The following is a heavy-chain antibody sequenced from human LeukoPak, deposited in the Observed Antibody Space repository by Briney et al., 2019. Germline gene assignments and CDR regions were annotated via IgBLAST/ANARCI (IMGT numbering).Heavy chain of an antibody. Sequence: PSETLSLTCAVSGASISAYYWVWIRQPPGKGLEWIGYVFYNGRTSYNPSLKSRVTISADTSKNQFSLKMNSVTAADTAVYYCASGNYYQDYWGQGTVVTVSP. J-gene: IGHJ4*02. CDR2: VFYNGRT. V-gene: IGHV4-59*08. D-gene: IGHD1-26*01. CDR1: GASISAYY. CDR3: ASGNYYQDY.